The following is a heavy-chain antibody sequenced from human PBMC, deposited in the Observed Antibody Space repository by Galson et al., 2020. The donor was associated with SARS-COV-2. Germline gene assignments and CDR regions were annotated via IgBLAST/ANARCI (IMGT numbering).Heavy chain of an antibody. CDR3: ARGGGSYLWDFDL. J-gene: IGHJ2*01. D-gene: IGHD1-26*01. CDR2: ISYDGSHK. Sequence: GESLKISCAASGFTFSSYAMHWVRQAPGKGLEWVAVISYDGSHKYYADSVKGRLTISRDNSKNTLYLLMNSLRPEDTALYYCARGGGSYLWDFDLWGRGTLVTVSS. V-gene: IGHV3-30*04. CDR1: GFTFSSYA.